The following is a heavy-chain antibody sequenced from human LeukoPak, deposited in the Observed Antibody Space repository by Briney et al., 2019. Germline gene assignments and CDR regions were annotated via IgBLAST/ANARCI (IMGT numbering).Heavy chain of an antibody. J-gene: IGHJ4*02. Sequence: ESGPTLVKSTQTLTLTCTFSGSPLSTTGVGAGWIRQPPGKALEWLAVIYWDDDKRYSPSLKSRLTITKDTSKNQVVLTMTNMDPVDTATYYCAHTKYSSGWQYYFDYWGQGTLVTVSS. CDR2: IYWDDDK. CDR3: AHTKYSSGWQYYFDY. V-gene: IGHV2-5*02. CDR1: GSPLSTTGVG. D-gene: IGHD6-19*01.